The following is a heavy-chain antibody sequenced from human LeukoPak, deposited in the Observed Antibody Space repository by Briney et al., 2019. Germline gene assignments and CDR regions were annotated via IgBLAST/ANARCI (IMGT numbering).Heavy chain of an antibody. CDR1: GYSFTNYW. CDR3: ARSQGYCSGGSCLQGDWFDP. J-gene: IGHJ5*02. CDR2: IYPSDSDT. Sequence: GESLKISCKGSGYSFTNYWIGWVRPMPGKGLEWMGIIYPSDSDTRYSPSFQGQVTISADKSISTAYLQWGSLKASDTAMYYCARSQGYCSGGSCLQGDWFDPWGQGTLVTVSS. D-gene: IGHD2-15*01. V-gene: IGHV5-51*01.